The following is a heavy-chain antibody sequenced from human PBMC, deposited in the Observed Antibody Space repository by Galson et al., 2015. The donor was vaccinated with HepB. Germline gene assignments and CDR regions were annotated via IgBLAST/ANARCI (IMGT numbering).Heavy chain of an antibody. D-gene: IGHD3-3*01. V-gene: IGHV3-9*01. CDR3: VKWSRGELWSGYYSGTYYYMDV. CDR2: ISWNSASI. J-gene: IGHJ6*03. CDR1: GFTFDDYA. Sequence: SLRLSCAASGFTFDDYAIHWVRQAPGKGLEWVSGISWNSASIGYADSVKGRFTISRDNAKNSLYLQMNSLRPEDTALYCCVKWSRGELWSGYYSGTYYYMDVWGRGTTVTVS.